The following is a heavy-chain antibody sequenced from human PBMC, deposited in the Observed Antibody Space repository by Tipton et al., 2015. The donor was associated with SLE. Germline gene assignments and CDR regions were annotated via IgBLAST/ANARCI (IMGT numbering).Heavy chain of an antibody. Sequence: TLSLTCAVSGYSISSGYYWGWVRQPPGKGLEWIGSTYHSGSAYYNPSLKSRVTISVDTAKNQFSLKLSSVTAADTAVYYCARATNWNSAAYYFDLWGQGTLVSVSS. V-gene: IGHV4-38-2*01. CDR2: TYHSGSA. D-gene: IGHD1-1*01. J-gene: IGHJ4*02. CDR1: GYSISSGYY. CDR3: ARATNWNSAAYYFDL.